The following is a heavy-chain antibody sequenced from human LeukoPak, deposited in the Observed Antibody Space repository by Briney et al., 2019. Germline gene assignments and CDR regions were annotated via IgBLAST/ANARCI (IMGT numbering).Heavy chain of an antibody. D-gene: IGHD3-3*01. CDR1: GGSISSGVYY. CDR2: IYYSGST. V-gene: IGHV4-30-4*08. CDR3: ARQMYYDFWSGYAPNWFDP. Sequence: PSQTLSLTCTVSGGSISSGVYYWSWIRQHPGKGLEWIGYIYYSGSTYYNPSLKSRVTISVDTSKNQFSLKLSSVTAADTAVYYCARQMYYDFWSGYAPNWFDPWGQGTLVTVSS. J-gene: IGHJ5*02.